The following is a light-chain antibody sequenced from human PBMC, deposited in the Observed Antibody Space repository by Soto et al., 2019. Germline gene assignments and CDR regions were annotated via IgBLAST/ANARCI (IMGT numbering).Light chain of an antibody. Sequence: DIVMTQSPLSLPVTPGEPASISCRSSQSLLHSNGYNYLDWYLQKPGQSPQLLIYLGSNRASGVPDRFSGSGSGTDFTLKISRVEAEDVGVYYCMAALQTPLTFGPGTKVDIK. V-gene: IGKV2-28*01. CDR3: MAALQTPLT. CDR2: LGS. CDR1: QSLLHSNGYNY. J-gene: IGKJ3*01.